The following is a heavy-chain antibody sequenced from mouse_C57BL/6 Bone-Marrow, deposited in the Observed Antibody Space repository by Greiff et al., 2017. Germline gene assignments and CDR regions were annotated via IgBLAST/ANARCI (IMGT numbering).Heavy chain of an antibody. CDR2: ISSGGGYA. V-gene: IGHV5-6*01. D-gene: IGHD3-2*02. CDR3: AAQALFHYAMDY. CDR1: GFTFSSYG. J-gene: IGHJ4*01. Sequence: VQLKESGGDLVQPGGSLKLSCAFSGFTFSSYGMSLVRNTPHTRLEWVATISSGGGYAYYPDSAQGRFPISRDNAKNTLFLQMSSPKSEATAMYRCAAQALFHYAMDYWGQGTSVTVSS.